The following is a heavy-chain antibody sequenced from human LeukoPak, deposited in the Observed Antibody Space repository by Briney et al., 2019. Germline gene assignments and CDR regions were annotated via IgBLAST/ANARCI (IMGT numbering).Heavy chain of an antibody. D-gene: IGHD5-12*01. V-gene: IGHV3-23*01. J-gene: IGHJ4*02. CDR2: VSGSGGST. CDR3: AKDLDIVATITGN. Sequence: GGSLRLSCAVSGFTFSTDWMTWVRQAPGKGLEWVSGVSGSGGSTYYADSVKGRFTISRDNSKNTLYLQMNSLRAEDTAVYYCAKDLDIVATITGNWGQGTLVTVSS. CDR1: GFTFSTDW.